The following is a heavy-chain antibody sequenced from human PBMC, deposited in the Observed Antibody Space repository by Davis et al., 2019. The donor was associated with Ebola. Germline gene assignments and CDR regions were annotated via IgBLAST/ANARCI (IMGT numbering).Heavy chain of an antibody. CDR2: IIPIFGTA. CDR3: AREWELLRSGAFDI. CDR1: GGTFSSYA. Sequence: SVKVSCKASGGTFSSYAISWVRQAPGQGLEWMGGIIPIFGTANYAQKFQGRVTITADESTSTAYMELSSLRSEDTAVYHCAREWELLRSGAFDIWGQGTLVTVSS. J-gene: IGHJ3*02. D-gene: IGHD1-26*01. V-gene: IGHV1-69*13.